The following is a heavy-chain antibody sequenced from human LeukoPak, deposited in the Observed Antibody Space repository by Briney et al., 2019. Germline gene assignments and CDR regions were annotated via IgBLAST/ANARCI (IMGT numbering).Heavy chain of an antibody. CDR3: ARVYRSSSGPTLDY. D-gene: IGHD6-6*01. J-gene: IGHJ4*02. CDR1: GFTFSSYV. Sequence: GGSLRLSCAASGFTFSSYVMNWVRQAPGKGLEWVSYISSSGSTIYYADSVKGRFTISRDNAKNSLYLQMNSLRAEDTAVYYCARVYRSSSGPTLDYWGQGTLVTVSS. V-gene: IGHV3-48*03. CDR2: ISSSGSTI.